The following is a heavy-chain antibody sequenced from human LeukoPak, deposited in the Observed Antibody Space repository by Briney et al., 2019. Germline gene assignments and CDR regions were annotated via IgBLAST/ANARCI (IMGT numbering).Heavy chain of an antibody. CDR1: GGSFSGYY. CDR3: ARSGATYYYDSSLGN. Sequence: SETLSLTCAVYGGSFSGYYWSRIRQPPGKGLEWIGEINHSGSTNYNPSLKSRVTISVDTSKNQFSLKLSSVTAADTAVYYCARSGATYYYDSSLGNWGQGTLVTVSS. J-gene: IGHJ4*02. V-gene: IGHV4-34*01. D-gene: IGHD3-22*01. CDR2: INHSGST.